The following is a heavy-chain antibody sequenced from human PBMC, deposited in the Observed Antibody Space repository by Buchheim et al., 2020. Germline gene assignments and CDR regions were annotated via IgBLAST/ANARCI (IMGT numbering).Heavy chain of an antibody. CDR2: ISDSSSYI. V-gene: IGHV3-11*06. Sequence: QVQLVEFGGGLVKPGGSLRLSCAASGFTFSDYYMSWIRQTPGKGLEWVSYISDSSSYISYAASVKGRFTISRDNAKKSLFLQMDSLRVDDTALYYCARGYYFDSRSLDYWGQGTL. J-gene: IGHJ4*02. CDR1: GFTFSDYY. D-gene: IGHD3-22*01. CDR3: ARGYYFDSRSLDY.